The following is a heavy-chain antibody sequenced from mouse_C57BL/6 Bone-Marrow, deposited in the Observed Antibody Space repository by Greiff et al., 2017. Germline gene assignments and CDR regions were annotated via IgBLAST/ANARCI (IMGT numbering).Heavy chain of an antibody. D-gene: IGHD2-2*01. J-gene: IGHJ4*01. V-gene: IGHV14-4*01. CDR1: GFNIKDDY. Sequence: VQLKESGAELVRPGASVTLSCTASGFNIKDDYMHWVKQRPEPGLEWIGWIDPENGDTEYASKFPGKATITAATSSNTAYLQLSNLTSEDTAVYYCTIYSYGYDDYAMDYWGQGTSVTVSS. CDR2: IDPENGDT. CDR3: TIYSYGYDDYAMDY.